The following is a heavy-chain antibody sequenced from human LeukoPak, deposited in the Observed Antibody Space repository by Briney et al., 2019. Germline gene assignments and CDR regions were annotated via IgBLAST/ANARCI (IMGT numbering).Heavy chain of an antibody. CDR1: GGSFSGYY. J-gene: IGHJ6*02. CDR2: INHSGST. Sequence: PSETLSLTCAVYGGSFSGYYWSWIRQPPGKGLEWIGEINHSGSTNYNPSLKSRVTISVDTSKNQFSLKLSSVTAADTAVYYCASQPALYYYYGIDVWGQGTTVTVSS. V-gene: IGHV4-34*01. CDR3: ASQPALYYYYGIDV.